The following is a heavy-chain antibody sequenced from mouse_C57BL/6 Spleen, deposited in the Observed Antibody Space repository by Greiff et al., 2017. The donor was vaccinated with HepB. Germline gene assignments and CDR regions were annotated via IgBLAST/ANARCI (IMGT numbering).Heavy chain of an antibody. CDR2: IHPSDSDT. CDR3: AMNSNLGGFAY. CDR1: GYTFTSYW. Sequence: VKLQQPGAELVKPGASVKVSCKASGYTFTSYWMHWVKQRPGQGLEWIGRIHPSDSDTNYNQKFKGKATLTVDKSSSTAYMQLSSLTSEDSAVYYCAMNSNLGGFAYWGQGTLVTVSA. V-gene: IGHV1-74*01. J-gene: IGHJ3*01. D-gene: IGHD2-5*01.